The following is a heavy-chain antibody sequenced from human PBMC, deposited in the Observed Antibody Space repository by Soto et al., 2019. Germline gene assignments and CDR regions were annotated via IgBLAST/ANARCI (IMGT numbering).Heavy chain of an antibody. D-gene: IGHD3-22*01. Sequence: GASVKVSCKASGYMFSYYYIHWVRQGPGQGLEWMGIINPNGGTTTYAQNFQGRVTMTRDTSTSTVYMELTSLTSEDTAIYYCVGGPYSSGYLYYLEYWGQGTLVTVSS. J-gene: IGHJ4*02. CDR1: GYMFSYYY. V-gene: IGHV1-46*01. CDR2: INPNGGTT. CDR3: VGGPYSSGYLYYLEY.